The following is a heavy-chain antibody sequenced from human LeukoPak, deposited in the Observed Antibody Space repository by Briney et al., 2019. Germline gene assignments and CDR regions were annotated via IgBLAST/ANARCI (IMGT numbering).Heavy chain of an antibody. Sequence: ASVKVSCKASGYTFTGYYMHWVRQAPGQGLEWMGWINPNSGGTNYAQKFQGRVTMTRDTSISTAYMELSRLRSDDTAVYYCAVDYDYVWGSYRPTNWFDPWGQGTLVTVSS. CDR3: AVDYDYVWGSYRPTNWFDP. CDR1: GYTFTGYY. D-gene: IGHD3-16*02. J-gene: IGHJ5*02. CDR2: INPNSGGT. V-gene: IGHV1-2*02.